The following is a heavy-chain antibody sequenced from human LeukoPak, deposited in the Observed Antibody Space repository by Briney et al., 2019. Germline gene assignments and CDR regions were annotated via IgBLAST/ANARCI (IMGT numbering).Heavy chain of an antibody. D-gene: IGHD6-6*01. CDR2: IIPIFGTA. CDR3: ARGRYSSSINSMDV. V-gene: IGHV1-69*13. CDR1: GGTFSSYT. J-gene: IGHJ6*02. Sequence: SVKVSCKASGGTFSSYTISWVRQAPGQGLEWMGGIIPIFGTANYAQKFQGRVTITADESTSTAYMELGSLRSEDTAVYYCARGRYSSSINSMDVWGQGTTVTVSS.